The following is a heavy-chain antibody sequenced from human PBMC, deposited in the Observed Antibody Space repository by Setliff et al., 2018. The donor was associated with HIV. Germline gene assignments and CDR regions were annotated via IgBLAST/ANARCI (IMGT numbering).Heavy chain of an antibody. CDR1: GGSLSSSNYY. D-gene: IGHD1-7*01. Sequence: PSETLSLTCTVSGGSLSSSNYYCGWTRQPPGKGLEWIGSIYYSGNTYYNPSLKSRVTISGDTSKKQFSLKLRAVTAADSAVYYCARGDGTKDYYYYYMDVWGKGTTVTVSS. V-gene: IGHV4-39*01. CDR3: ARGDGTKDYYYYYMDV. CDR2: IYYSGNT. J-gene: IGHJ6*03.